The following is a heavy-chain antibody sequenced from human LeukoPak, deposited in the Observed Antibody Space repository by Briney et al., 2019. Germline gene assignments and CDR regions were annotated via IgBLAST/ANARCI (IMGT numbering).Heavy chain of an antibody. Sequence: PGGSLRLSCAASGFTFSSYAMSWVRQAPGKGLEWVSAISGSGGSTCYADSVKGRFTISRDNSKNTLYLQMNSLRVEDTAVYYCAKVAKYYYGSETYYFFEHWGQGTPVTASS. CDR2: ISGSGGST. CDR1: GFTFSSYA. J-gene: IGHJ4*02. D-gene: IGHD3-10*01. V-gene: IGHV3-23*01. CDR3: AKVAKYYYGSETYYFFEH.